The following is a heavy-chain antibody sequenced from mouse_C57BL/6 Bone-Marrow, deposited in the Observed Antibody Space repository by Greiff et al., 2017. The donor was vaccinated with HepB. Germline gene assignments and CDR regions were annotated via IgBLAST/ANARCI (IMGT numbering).Heavy chain of an antibody. V-gene: IGHV1-54*01. Sequence: QVQLQQSGAELVRPGTSVKVSCKASGYAFTNYLIEWVKQRPGQGLEWIGVINPGSGGTNYNEKFKGKATLTADKSSSTAYMQLSSLTSEDSAVYFCASDSSGYPFAYWGQGTLVTVSA. CDR3: ASDSSGYPFAY. CDR1: GYAFTNYL. J-gene: IGHJ3*01. CDR2: INPGSGGT. D-gene: IGHD3-2*02.